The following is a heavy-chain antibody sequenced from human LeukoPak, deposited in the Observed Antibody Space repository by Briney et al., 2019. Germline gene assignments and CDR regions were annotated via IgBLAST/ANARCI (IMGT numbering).Heavy chain of an antibody. D-gene: IGHD3-10*01. J-gene: IGHJ4*02. CDR3: AKRYMGSSYNRGCDC. CDR1: GGSISSSSYY. V-gene: IGHV4-39*01. CDR2: VYYSGYT. Sequence: PSETLSLTCTVSGGSISSSSYYWGWIRQPPGKGLEWIGSVYYSGYTYYNPSLKSRVTISVDTSNDQFSLKLSSVTAADTAVYYCAKRYMGSSYNRGCDCWGQGTQVTVSS.